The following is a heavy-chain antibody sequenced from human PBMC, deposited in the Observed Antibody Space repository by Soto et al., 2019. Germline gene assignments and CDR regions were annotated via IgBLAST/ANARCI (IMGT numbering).Heavy chain of an antibody. CDR2: ISSSSSYI. Sequence: EVQLVESGGGLVKPGGSLRLSCAASGFTFSSYSMNWVRQAPGKGLAWVSSISSSSSYIYYADSVKGRFTISRDNAKNSLYLQMNSLRAEDTAVYYCAREGYNWNYKGDYWGQGTLVTVSS. CDR1: GFTFSSYS. CDR3: AREGYNWNYKGDY. D-gene: IGHD1-7*01. V-gene: IGHV3-21*01. J-gene: IGHJ4*02.